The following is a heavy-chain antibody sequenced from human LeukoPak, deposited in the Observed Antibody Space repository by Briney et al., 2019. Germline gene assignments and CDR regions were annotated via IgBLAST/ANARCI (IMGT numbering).Heavy chain of an antibody. CDR1: GYNFNIYG. Sequence: ASVKVSCKASGYNFNIYGITWVRQAPGEGLEWMGWISALNGHTDYAQKFQGRVSKTTDTSTNTAYMELRSLRSDDTAFYYCARLDHYYYYMDFWGKGTTVTVSS. CDR2: ISALNGHT. V-gene: IGHV1-18*01. CDR3: ARLDHYYYYMDF. J-gene: IGHJ6*03.